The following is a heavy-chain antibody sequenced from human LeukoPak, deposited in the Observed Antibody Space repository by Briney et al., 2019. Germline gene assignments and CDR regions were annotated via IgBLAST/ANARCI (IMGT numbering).Heavy chain of an antibody. V-gene: IGHV4-34*01. Sequence: SETLSLTCAVYGGSFSGYYWSWIRQPPGKGLEWIGEINHSGSTNYNPSLKSRVTISVDTSKNQFSLKLSSVTAADTAVYYCARVWGITIFGVANKYNWFDSWGQGTLVTVSS. CDR3: ARVWGITIFGVANKYNWFDS. J-gene: IGHJ5*01. D-gene: IGHD3-3*01. CDR2: INHSGST. CDR1: GGSFSGYY.